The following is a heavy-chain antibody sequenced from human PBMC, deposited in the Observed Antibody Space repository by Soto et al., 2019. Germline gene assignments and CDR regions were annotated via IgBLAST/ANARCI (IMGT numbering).Heavy chain of an antibody. CDR1: GGSLSGYY. Sequence: QVQLQQWGAGLLKPSETLSLTCAVYGGSLSGYYWSWIRQSPGKGLEWIGEINHSGTTNFNPSLKCPVSVSIDASNIQFYLTLNSVTAADTAVYYCARGRSHYGAGSLNWFDPWGQGPLVTVSS. CDR2: INHSGTT. V-gene: IGHV4-34*02. D-gene: IGHD3-10*01. CDR3: ARGRSHYGAGSLNWFDP. J-gene: IGHJ5*02.